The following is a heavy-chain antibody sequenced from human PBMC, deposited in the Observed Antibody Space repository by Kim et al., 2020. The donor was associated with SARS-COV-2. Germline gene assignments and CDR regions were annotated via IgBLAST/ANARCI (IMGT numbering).Heavy chain of an antibody. CDR1: GGSISSGSYY. J-gene: IGHJ4*02. CDR3: ARDRGGYYDY. Sequence: SETLSLTCTVSGGSISSGSYYWSWIRQPTGKGLEWIGRIYTSGSTNYNPSLKSRVTISVDTSKNQFSLKLSSVTAADTAVYYCARDRGGYYDYWRQGTLVTVSS. D-gene: IGHD3-10*01. V-gene: IGHV4-61*02. CDR2: IYTSGST.